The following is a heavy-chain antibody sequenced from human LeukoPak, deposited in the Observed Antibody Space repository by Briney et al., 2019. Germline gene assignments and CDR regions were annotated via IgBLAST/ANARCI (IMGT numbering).Heavy chain of an antibody. CDR2: ISYDGSDK. V-gene: IGHV3-30*18. CDR1: GFTFSSYS. CDR3: AKIYGSGSLWYYFDY. J-gene: IGHJ4*02. D-gene: IGHD3-10*01. Sequence: PGRSLRLSCAASGFTFSSYSMHWVRQAPGKGLEWVALISYDGSDKDYADSVKGRFTISRDNSKNTLYLQINSLRAEDTAVYYCAKIYGSGSLWYYFDYWGQGTLVTVSS.